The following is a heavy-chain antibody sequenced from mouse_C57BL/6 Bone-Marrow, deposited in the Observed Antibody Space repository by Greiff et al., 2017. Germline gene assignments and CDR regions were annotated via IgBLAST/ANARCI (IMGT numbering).Heavy chain of an antibody. Sequence: VQLQQSGAELVKPGASVKLSCTASGFNIKDYYIHWVKQRPEQGLEWIGRIDPEVGETKYAPKFQDRATITADTSSNPADLQLSSLTSEDTAVYYCTRSLNYYGTNYWGQGTTLTVSS. CDR2: IDPEVGET. J-gene: IGHJ2*01. D-gene: IGHD1-1*01. CDR1: GFNIKDYY. V-gene: IGHV14-2*01. CDR3: TRSLNYYGTNY.